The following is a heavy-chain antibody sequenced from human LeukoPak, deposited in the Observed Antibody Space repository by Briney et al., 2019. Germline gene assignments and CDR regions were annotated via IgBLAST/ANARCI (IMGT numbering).Heavy chain of an antibody. J-gene: IGHJ4*02. Sequence: SVKVSCKASGGTFSSYAISWLRQAPGQGLEWMGGIIPIFGTANYAQKFQGRVTITADESTSTAYMELSSLSPEDTAVYYCARARSVTMVRGAYFPIDYWGQGTLVTVSS. CDR3: ARARSVTMVRGAYFPIDY. CDR2: IIPIFGTA. D-gene: IGHD3-10*01. V-gene: IGHV1-69*13. CDR1: GGTFSSYA.